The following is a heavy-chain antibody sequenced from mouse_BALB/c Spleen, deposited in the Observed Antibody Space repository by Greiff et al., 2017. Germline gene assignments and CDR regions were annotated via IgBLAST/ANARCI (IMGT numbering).Heavy chain of an antibody. D-gene: IGHD2-4*01. CDR1: GYTFTSYY. Sequence: VQLQQSGPELVKPGASVRISCKASGYTFTSYYIHWVKQRPGQGLEWIGWIYPGNVNTKYNEKFKGKATLTADKSSSTAYMQLSSLTSEDSAVYYCARSGITTGALFAYWGQGTLVTVSA. J-gene: IGHJ3*01. V-gene: IGHV1S56*01. CDR3: ARSGITTGALFAY. CDR2: IYPGNVNT.